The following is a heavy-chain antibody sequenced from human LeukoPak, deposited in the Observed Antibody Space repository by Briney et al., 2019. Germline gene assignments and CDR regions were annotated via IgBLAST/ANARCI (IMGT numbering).Heavy chain of an antibody. CDR1: GPSISSGGYS. CDR2: IYHSGST. V-gene: IGHV4-30-2*01. J-gene: IGHJ4*02. D-gene: IGHD3-10*01. CDR3: ARGKYYGSGSYFDY. Sequence: PSQTLSLTCAVSGPSISSGGYSWRWLRQPPGKGLQWIGYIYHSGSTYYNPSLKSRFTISVDRSKNQFSLKLSSVTAADTAVYYCARGKYYGSGSYFDYWGQGTLVTVSS.